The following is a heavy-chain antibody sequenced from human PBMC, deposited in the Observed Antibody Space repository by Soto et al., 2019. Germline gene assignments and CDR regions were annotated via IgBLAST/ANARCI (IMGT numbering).Heavy chain of an antibody. CDR1: GGSISSGGYY. CDR2: IYYSGST. V-gene: IGHV4-31*03. Sequence: QVQLQESGPGLVKPSQTLSLTCTVSGGSISSGGYYWSWIRQHPGKGLEWIGYIYYSGSTYYNPSLKGRGTISVDTSKNQFSLKLSSVTAAVTAVYYCAREGGIVGATAADYWGQGTLVTVSS. J-gene: IGHJ4*02. CDR3: AREGGIVGATAADY. D-gene: IGHD1-26*01.